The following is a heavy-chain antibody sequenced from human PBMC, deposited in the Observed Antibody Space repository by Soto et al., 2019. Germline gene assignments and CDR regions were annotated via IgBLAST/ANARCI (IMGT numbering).Heavy chain of an antibody. V-gene: IGHV3-64D*08. J-gene: IGHJ6*02. Sequence: PGGSLRLSCSAAGVTFSSYAMHWVSKAPGKGLEYVSAISSNGGSTYYADSVKGRFTISRDNSKNTLYLQMSSLRAEDTAVYYCVKAQTAGGSGSYLMAGSLGYYYYGMDVWGQGPTVTVSS. CDR3: VKAQTAGGSGSYLMAGSLGYYYYGMDV. CDR2: ISSNGGST. D-gene: IGHD3-10*01. CDR1: GVTFSSYA.